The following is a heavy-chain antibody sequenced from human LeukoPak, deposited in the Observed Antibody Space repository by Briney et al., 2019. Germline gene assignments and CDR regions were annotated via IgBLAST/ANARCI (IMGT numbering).Heavy chain of an antibody. Sequence: TLSLTCAVSGGSISSGAYSWSWIRQPPGKGLEWIGYIYHSGSTYYNPSLKSRVTISVDRSQNQFSLKLSSVTAADTAVYYCARGGRPYTAMVPSDYWGQGTLVTVSS. D-gene: IGHD5-18*01. V-gene: IGHV4-30-2*01. CDR2: IYHSGST. CDR1: GGSISSGAYS. J-gene: IGHJ4*02. CDR3: ARGGRPYTAMVPSDY.